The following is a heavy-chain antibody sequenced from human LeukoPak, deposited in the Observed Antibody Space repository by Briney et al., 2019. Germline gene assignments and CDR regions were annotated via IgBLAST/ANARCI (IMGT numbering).Heavy chain of an antibody. D-gene: IGHD3-3*01. CDR1: GFTFSSYW. V-gene: IGHV3-30*18. CDR2: ISYDGSNK. J-gene: IGHJ4*02. Sequence: PGGSLRLSCAASGFTFSSYWMSWVRQAPGKGLEWVAVISYDGSNKYYADSVKGRFTISRVNSKNTLYLQMNSLRAEDTAVYYCAKGPALVSNFWSGYPPDDYWGQGTLVTVSS. CDR3: AKGPALVSNFWSGYPPDDY.